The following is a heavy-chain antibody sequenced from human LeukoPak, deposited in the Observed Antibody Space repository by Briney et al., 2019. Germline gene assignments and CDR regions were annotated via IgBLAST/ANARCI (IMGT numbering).Heavy chain of an antibody. D-gene: IGHD6-19*01. CDR2: IFGSGGSA. V-gene: IGHV3-23*01. Sequence: GGSLRLSCAASGFTFNTYAMYWVRQAPGKGPEWVSGIFGSGGSAHYADSVKGRFTISRDNSKNTVYLQMNSLRAEDTAVYYCAKTTTGYSSGRYPGWPADYWGQGALVTVSS. CDR3: AKTTTGYSSGRYPGWPADY. CDR1: GFTFNTYA. J-gene: IGHJ4*02.